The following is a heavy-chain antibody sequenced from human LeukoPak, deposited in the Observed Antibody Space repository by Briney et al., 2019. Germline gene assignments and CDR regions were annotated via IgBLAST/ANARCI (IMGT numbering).Heavy chain of an antibody. CDR2: IYSSGST. D-gene: IGHD6-19*01. V-gene: IGHV4-59*01. Sequence: SETLSLTCTVSGGSISSYYWSWIRQPPGKGLEWIGYIYSSGSTNYNPFLKSRVTISIDTSKNQFSLQLSSVTAADTAVYYCARETRLMGYSSGLGFNYWGQGTLVTVSS. J-gene: IGHJ4*02. CDR3: ARETRLMGYSSGLGFNY. CDR1: GGSISSYY.